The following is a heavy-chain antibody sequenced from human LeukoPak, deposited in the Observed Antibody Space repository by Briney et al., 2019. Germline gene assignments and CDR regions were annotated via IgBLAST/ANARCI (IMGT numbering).Heavy chain of an antibody. Sequence: GGSLRLSCAASGFTFSTYNIHWVRQAPGKGLEWVSYISDSSSTTYYADSLKGRFTISRDNAKNTLYLQMNSLRAEDTAVYYCARTGNYYDSSGYYQGWFDPWGQGTLVTVSS. D-gene: IGHD3-22*01. CDR2: ISDSSSTT. CDR3: ARTGNYYDSSGYYQGWFDP. CDR1: GFTFSTYN. J-gene: IGHJ5*02. V-gene: IGHV3-48*04.